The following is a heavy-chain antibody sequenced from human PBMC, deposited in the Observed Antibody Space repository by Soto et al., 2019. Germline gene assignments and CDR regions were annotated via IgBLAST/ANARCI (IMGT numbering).Heavy chain of an antibody. V-gene: IGHV3-66*01. CDR1: GFTVSSKY. CDR3: AKAGDCSSTSCYLGGANYMDV. D-gene: IGHD2-2*01. CDR2: IQSGGPT. Sequence: PGGSLRLSCAASGFTVSSKYMSWVRQAPGKGLEWVSLIQSGGPTYYADSVKGRFTISRDTSENTLHLQMDSLRAEDTAVYYCAKAGDCSSTSCYLGGANYMDVWGKGTTVTVSS. J-gene: IGHJ6*03.